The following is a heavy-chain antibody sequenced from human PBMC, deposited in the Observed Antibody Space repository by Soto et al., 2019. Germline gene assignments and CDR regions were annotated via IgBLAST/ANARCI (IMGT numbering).Heavy chain of an antibody. CDR3: ARVQRGYSYVGFDY. D-gene: IGHD5-18*01. CDR2: IIPIFGTA. Sequence: QVQLVQSGAEVKKPGSSVKVSCKASGGTFSSYAISWVXXXXXXGLEWMGGIIPIFGTANYAQKFQGRVTITADESTSTAYMELSSLRSEDTAVYYCARVQRGYSYVGFDYWGQGTLVTVSS. V-gene: IGHV1-69*01. CDR1: GGTFSSYA. J-gene: IGHJ4*02.